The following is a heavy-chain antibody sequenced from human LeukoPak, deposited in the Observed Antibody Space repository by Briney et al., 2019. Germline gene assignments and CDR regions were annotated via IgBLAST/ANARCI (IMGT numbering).Heavy chain of an antibody. CDR3: ASSTYYDFWSGYAFDI. Sequence: GASVKVSCKASGYTFTSYGISWVRQAPGQGLEWMGWISAYNGNTNYAQKLQGRVTMTTDTSTSTAYMELRSLRSDDTAVYYCASSTYYDFWSGYAFDIWGQGTMVTVSS. CDR1: GYTFTSYG. D-gene: IGHD3-3*01. V-gene: IGHV1-18*01. CDR2: ISAYNGNT. J-gene: IGHJ3*02.